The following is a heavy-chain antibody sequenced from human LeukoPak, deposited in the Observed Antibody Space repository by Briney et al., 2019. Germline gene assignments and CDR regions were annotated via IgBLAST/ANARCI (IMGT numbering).Heavy chain of an antibody. CDR3: AADTHCSGGSCYVCYFDY. D-gene: IGHD2-15*01. Sequence: ASVRVSCKASGFTFTSSAVQWVRQARGQRLEWIGWIVVGSGNTNYAQKFQERVTITRDMSTSTAYMELSSLRSEDTAVYYCAADTHCSGGSCYVCYFDYWGQGTLVTVSS. CDR2: IVVGSGNT. CDR1: GFTFTSSA. V-gene: IGHV1-58*01. J-gene: IGHJ4*02.